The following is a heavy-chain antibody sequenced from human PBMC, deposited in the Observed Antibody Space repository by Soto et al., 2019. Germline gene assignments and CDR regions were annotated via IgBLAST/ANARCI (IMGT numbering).Heavy chain of an antibody. CDR1: GYTFTSYA. Sequence: ASVKVSCKASGYTFTSYAMHWVRQAPGQGLEWMGWINAGNGNTKYSQKFQGRVTITRDTSASTAYMELSSLRSEDTAVYYCARDLRDSSGYESFDYWGQGTLVTVSS. D-gene: IGHD3-22*01. J-gene: IGHJ4*02. V-gene: IGHV1-3*01. CDR3: ARDLRDSSGYESFDY. CDR2: INAGNGNT.